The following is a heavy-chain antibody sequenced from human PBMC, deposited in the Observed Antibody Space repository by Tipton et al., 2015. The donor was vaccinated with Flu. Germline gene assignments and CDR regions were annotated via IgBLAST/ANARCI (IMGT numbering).Heavy chain of an antibody. CDR1: GFTFSRYG. CDR2: ISGSGGTK. V-gene: IGHV3-23*01. Sequence: SLRLSCAASGFTFSRYGMSWVRQAPGKGLEWVSGISGSGGTKYLADSVKGRFTISRDFAKNTLYLRMNSLTAEDTAVYYCAKVIPELVAGLDYWGQGTLVTVSS. CDR3: AKVIPELVAGLDY. D-gene: IGHD6-19*01. J-gene: IGHJ4*02.